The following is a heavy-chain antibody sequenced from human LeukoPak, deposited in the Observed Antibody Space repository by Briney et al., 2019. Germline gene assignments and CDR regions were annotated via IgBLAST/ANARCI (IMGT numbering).Heavy chain of an antibody. V-gene: IGHV5-51*01. Sequence: GESLKISWKGSGYYFTSYWIAWVRQMPGKGLEGMGIIYPGDSDTRYSPSYQGQVTISADKSISTAYLQWSSLKASDTSMYYCARQRGSYYSSLDYWGQGTLVTVSS. CDR3: ARQRGSYYSSLDY. CDR1: GYYFTSYW. D-gene: IGHD1-26*01. CDR2: IYPGDSDT. J-gene: IGHJ4*02.